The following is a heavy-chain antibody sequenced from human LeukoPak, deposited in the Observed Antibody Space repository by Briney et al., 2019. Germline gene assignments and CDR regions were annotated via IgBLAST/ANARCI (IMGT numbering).Heavy chain of an antibody. CDR2: IKQDGSEK. Sequence: PGGSLRLSCAASGFTLSSYWMSWVRQAPGKGLEWVANIKQDGSEKYYVASVKGRFTISRDNSKNSLYLQMNSLRAEDTVVYYCARNPVRAYCSSTSCYIVGFFDYWGQGTLVTVSS. V-gene: IGHV3-7*01. CDR1: GFTLSSYW. J-gene: IGHJ4*02. CDR3: ARNPVRAYCSSTSCYIVGFFDY. D-gene: IGHD2-2*02.